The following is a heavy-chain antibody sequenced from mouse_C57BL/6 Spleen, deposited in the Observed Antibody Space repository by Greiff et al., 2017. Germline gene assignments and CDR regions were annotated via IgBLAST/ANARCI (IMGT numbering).Heavy chain of an antibody. CDR1: GYTFTSYW. Sequence: QVQLQQSGAELVRPGSSVKLSCKASGYTFTSYWMHWVKQRPIQGLEWIGNIDPSDSETHYNQKFKDKATLTVDKSSSTAYMQLSSLTSEDSAVYYCARGSSGPLNYWGQGTTLTVSS. V-gene: IGHV1-52*01. J-gene: IGHJ2*01. CDR3: ARGSSGPLNY. D-gene: IGHD3-2*02. CDR2: IDPSDSET.